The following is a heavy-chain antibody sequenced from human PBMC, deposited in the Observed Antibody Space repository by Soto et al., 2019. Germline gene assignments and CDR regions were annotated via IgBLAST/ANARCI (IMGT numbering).Heavy chain of an antibody. CDR2: IGPESGAT. D-gene: IGHD1-26*01. Sequence: ASVKVSCKASGYTFTGHYIHWVRQAPEQGPEWMGEIGPESGATRYAQRFQGRVTMTRDMSTTTVYMELNNLSPDDTAVYYCGRGRSGQIVVFYWGQGTPVTVSS. CDR3: GRGRSGQIVVFY. V-gene: IGHV1-2*02. CDR1: GYTFTGHY. J-gene: IGHJ4*02.